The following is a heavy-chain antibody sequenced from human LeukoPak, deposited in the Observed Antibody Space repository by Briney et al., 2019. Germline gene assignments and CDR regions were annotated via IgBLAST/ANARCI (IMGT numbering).Heavy chain of an antibody. J-gene: IGHJ5*02. CDR3: AKSNVRDSESPNYYGSGSYYTNWFDP. CDR1: GGTFSSYA. V-gene: IGHV1-69*13. Sequence: ASVKVSCKASGGTFSSYAISWVRQAPGQGLEWMGGIIPIFGTANYAQKFQGRVTITADESTSTAYMELSSLRSEDTAVYYCAKSNVRDSESPNYYGSGSYYTNWFDPWGQGTLVTVSS. D-gene: IGHD3-10*01. CDR2: IIPIFGTA.